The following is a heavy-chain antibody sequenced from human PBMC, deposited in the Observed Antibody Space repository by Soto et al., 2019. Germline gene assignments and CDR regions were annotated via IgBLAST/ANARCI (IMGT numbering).Heavy chain of an antibody. CDR1: GYTFTSYG. CDR2: ISAYNGNT. J-gene: IGHJ6*02. D-gene: IGHD3-22*01. CDR3: ARAAVPTDSSGSIGMDV. V-gene: IGHV1-18*01. Sequence: GASVKVSCKASGYTFTSYGISWVRQAPGQGLEWMGWISAYNGNTNYAQKLQGRVTMTTDTSTSTAYMELRSLRSDDTAVYYCARAAVPTDSSGSIGMDVWGQGTTVTVS.